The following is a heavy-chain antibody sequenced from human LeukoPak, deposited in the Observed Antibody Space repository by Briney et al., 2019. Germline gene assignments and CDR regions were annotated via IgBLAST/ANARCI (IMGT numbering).Heavy chain of an antibody. Sequence: SGTPSLTPPVSGGSLSSNTYYLGGIRPPPGKGLEWVWSIYYSGSTYYNPSLKSRVTISVDTSKNQFSLKLSSVTAADTAVYYCARDYQGGYGDKTVDYWGQGTLVTVSS. CDR2: IYYSGST. J-gene: IGHJ4*02. V-gene: IGHV4-39*07. CDR1: GGSLSSNTYY. D-gene: IGHD5-18*01. CDR3: ARDYQGGYGDKTVDY.